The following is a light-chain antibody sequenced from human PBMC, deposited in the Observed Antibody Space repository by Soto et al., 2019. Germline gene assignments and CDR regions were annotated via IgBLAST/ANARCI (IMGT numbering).Light chain of an antibody. CDR3: QQDETCSGT. CDR1: QSITTY. CDR2: DAS. V-gene: IGKV1-39*01. Sequence: DIQVTQSPSSLSAYEGDSVTITCRASQSITTYLNWYQQKPGKAPKLLIYDASALPRGVPSRFSGSGSGTKFTLTIACLQPDDFATYYCQQDETCSGTFGPGSKVDIK. J-gene: IGKJ1*01.